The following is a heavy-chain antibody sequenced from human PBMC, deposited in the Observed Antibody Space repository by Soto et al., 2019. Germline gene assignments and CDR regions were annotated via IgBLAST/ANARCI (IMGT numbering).Heavy chain of an antibody. J-gene: IGHJ4*02. Sequence: SVQGSCKASGNTFTSYDINWVRQATGHGLEWMGWINPNSGNIGYAQKFQGRVTMTRDTAIRTAYMEVSRLRSDDTAVYYCARGRASGSYYLLEYWGQGTLVTVSS. D-gene: IGHD3-10*01. V-gene: IGHV1-8*01. CDR1: GNTFTSYD. CDR3: ARGRASGSYYLLEY. CDR2: INPNSGNI.